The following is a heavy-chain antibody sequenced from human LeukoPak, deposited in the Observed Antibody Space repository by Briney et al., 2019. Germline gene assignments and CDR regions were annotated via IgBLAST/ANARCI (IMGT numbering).Heavy chain of an antibody. D-gene: IGHD3-10*01. V-gene: IGHV1-2*02. CDR1: GYSFSAYY. Sequence: ASVRVSCKASGYSFSAYYIHWVRQAPGQGLEGMGWINPNSGGTDYAHNCQGRVTMTRDTSISTAYMELSRLRSDDTAVYFCARDRGVRGYWGQGTLVTVSS. CDR2: INPNSGGT. J-gene: IGHJ4*02. CDR3: ARDRGVRGY.